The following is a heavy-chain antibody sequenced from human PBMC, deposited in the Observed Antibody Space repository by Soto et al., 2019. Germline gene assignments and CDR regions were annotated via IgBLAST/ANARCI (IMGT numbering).Heavy chain of an antibody. CDR2: IYTGGST. CDR3: ARGTYEATAMNY. CDR1: GFTVNSYS. V-gene: IGHV3-66*01. D-gene: IGHD5-12*01. J-gene: IGHJ4*02. Sequence: EVQLVESGGGLVQPGGSLRLSCAPSGFTVNSYSMSWVRQAPGKGLEWVSVIYTGGSTYYADSVKGRFTISRDNSKNSLYLQMSSLRTEDTAVYYCARGTYEATAMNYWGQGALVIVSS.